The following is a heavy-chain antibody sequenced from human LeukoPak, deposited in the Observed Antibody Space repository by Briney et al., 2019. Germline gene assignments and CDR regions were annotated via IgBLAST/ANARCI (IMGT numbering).Heavy chain of an antibody. J-gene: IGHJ4*02. D-gene: IGHD6-19*01. CDR1: GGSISSGDYY. CDR2: IYYSGST. Sequence: SETLSLTCTVSGGSISSGDYYWSWIRQPPGKGLEWIGYIYYSGSTYYNPSLKSRVTISVDTSKNQFSLKLSSVTAADTAVYYCARRREGSGWYEDYFDYWGQGTLVTVSS. V-gene: IGHV4-30-4*02. CDR3: ARRREGSGWYEDYFDY.